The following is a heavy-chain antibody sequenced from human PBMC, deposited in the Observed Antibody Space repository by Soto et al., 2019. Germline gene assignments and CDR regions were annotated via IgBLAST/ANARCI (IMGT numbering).Heavy chain of an antibody. D-gene: IGHD2-21*01. Sequence: QITLKESGPTLVKPTQTLTLTCTFSGFSLNTGGLGVGWIRQPPGKALEWLALIYWDGEKRYSPSLQSRLSITNATPHNQVVITRPNMQPVYTAASHCPPRRCGGACLPSYSSLYYYGMDVWGQGNTVTV. J-gene: IGHJ6*02. CDR3: PPRRCGGACLPSYSSLYYYGMDV. CDR1: GFSLNTGGLG. CDR2: IYWDGEK. V-gene: IGHV2-5*02.